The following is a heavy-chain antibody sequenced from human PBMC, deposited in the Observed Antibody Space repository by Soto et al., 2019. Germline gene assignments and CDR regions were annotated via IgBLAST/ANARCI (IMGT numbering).Heavy chain of an antibody. CDR2: IYYTGGT. CDR3: ARRYGGNLDY. D-gene: IGHD1-26*01. CDR1: GVSVSSAFYF. J-gene: IGHJ4*02. V-gene: IGHV4-61*01. Sequence: SETLSLTCTVSGVSVSSAFYFWSWVLQPPGMGLEWIGDIYYTGGTNYNPSLKSRVTISIDTSKNQFSLRLNSVTAADTAVYYCARRYGGNLDYWGQGTLVTVSS.